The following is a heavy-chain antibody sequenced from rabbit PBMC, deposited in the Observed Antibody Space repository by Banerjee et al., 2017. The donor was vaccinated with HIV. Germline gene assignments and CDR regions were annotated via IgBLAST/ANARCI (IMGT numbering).Heavy chain of an antibody. CDR2: IYNGDGNP. CDR3: ARRYNVDGSYHYLKL. D-gene: IGHD1-1*01. J-gene: IGHJ6*01. Sequence: QEQLVESGGGLVQPEGSLTLTCTASGFSFSSSYDMCWVRQAPGKGLEWIACIYNGDGNPYYASWVNGRFPNSKTSSATVTLQMTSLTAADTATYFCARRYNVDGSYHYLKLWGPGTLVTVS. CDR1: GFSFSSSYD. V-gene: IGHV1S45*01.